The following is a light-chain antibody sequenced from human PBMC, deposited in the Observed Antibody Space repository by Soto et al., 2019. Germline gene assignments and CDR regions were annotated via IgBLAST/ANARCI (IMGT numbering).Light chain of an antibody. CDR1: QSVRTK. J-gene: IGKJ5*01. CDR2: GAS. CDR3: QQYNSWPPHT. V-gene: IGKV3-15*01. Sequence: EIVMTQSPDTLYVSPGEGAPLSCRASQSVRTKLAWYQPKAGQASRLLIYGASTRSTGIPDRSSGSGSATEFTLTITSLQSEDVAVYYCQQYNSWPPHTFGQRTRLGIK.